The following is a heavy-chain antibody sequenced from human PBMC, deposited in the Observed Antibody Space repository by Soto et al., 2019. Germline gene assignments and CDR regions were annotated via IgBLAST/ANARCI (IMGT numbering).Heavy chain of an antibody. CDR1: GFTFSSYG. D-gene: IGHD6-13*01. J-gene: IGHJ6*02. Sequence: PGGSLRLSCAASGFTFSSYGMHWVRQAPGKGLEWVAVIWYDGSNKYYADSVKGRFTISRDNSKNTLCLQMNSLRAEDTAVYYCARDIGWSIAAAGHYGMDVWGQGTKVTVSS. V-gene: IGHV3-33*01. CDR3: ARDIGWSIAAAGHYGMDV. CDR2: IWYDGSNK.